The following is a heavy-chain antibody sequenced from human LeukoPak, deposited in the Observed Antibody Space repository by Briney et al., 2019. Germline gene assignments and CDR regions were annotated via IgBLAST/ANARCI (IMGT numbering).Heavy chain of an antibody. Sequence: GGSLRLSCAASGFTFSSYSMNWVRQAPGKGLEWVSSISTSSSRIYYADSVKGRFTISRDNAKNSLYLQMNSMRAEDTAVYYCAREDPVPFGGPFDYWGQGTLVTVSS. CDR2: ISTSSSRI. CDR3: AREDPVPFGGPFDY. CDR1: GFTFSSYS. J-gene: IGHJ4*02. D-gene: IGHD3-16*01. V-gene: IGHV3-21*01.